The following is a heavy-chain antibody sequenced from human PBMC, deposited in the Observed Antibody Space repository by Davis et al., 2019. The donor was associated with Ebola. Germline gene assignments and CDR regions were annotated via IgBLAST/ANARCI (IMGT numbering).Heavy chain of an antibody. CDR1: GYTLTELS. Sequence: ASVKVSCKVSGYTLTELSMHWVRQAPGQGLEWMGWISAYNGNTNYAQKLQGRVTMTTDTSTSTAYMELRSLRSDDTAVYYCARGGGYDLGYYYYGMDVWGQGTTVTVSS. V-gene: IGHV1-18*01. D-gene: IGHD5-12*01. CDR3: ARGGGYDLGYYYYGMDV. J-gene: IGHJ6*02. CDR2: ISAYNGNT.